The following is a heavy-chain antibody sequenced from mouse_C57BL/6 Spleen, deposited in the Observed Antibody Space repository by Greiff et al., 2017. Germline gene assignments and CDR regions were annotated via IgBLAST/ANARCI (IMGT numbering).Heavy chain of an antibody. J-gene: IGHJ1*03. Sequence: LQQSGAELVRPGASVKMSCKASGYTFTSYNMPWVKQTPRQGLEWIGAIYPGNGNTYYNQKFKGKATLTVDKSSSTAYMQLSSLTSEDSAVYACARTHYYGRAQGYVDVWGTGTTVTVSS. CDR2: IYPGNGNT. D-gene: IGHD1-2*01. CDR3: ARTHYYGRAQGYVDV. CDR1: GYTFTSYN. V-gene: IGHV1-12*01.